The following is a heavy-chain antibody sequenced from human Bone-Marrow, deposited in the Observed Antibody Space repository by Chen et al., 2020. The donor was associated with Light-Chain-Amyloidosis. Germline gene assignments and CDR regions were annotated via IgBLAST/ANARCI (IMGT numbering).Heavy chain of an antibody. CDR3: ARWEYNSGWYWLDS. CDR1: GFTFSNHW. J-gene: IGHJ5*01. Sequence: EAQLVESGGGLVQPGGSLRLSCAAAGFTFSNHWMSWVRQAPGKGLEWVANIEQDGSGKYFVDSVRGRFIISRDNTKTSLYLQMTSLRAEDTAVYYCARWEYNSGWYWLDSWGQGTLVTVSS. CDR2: IEQDGSGK. D-gene: IGHD6-19*01. V-gene: IGHV3-7*01.